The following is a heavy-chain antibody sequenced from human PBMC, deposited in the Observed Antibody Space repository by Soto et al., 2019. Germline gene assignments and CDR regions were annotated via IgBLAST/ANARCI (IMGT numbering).Heavy chain of an antibody. CDR2: ISSSSSTI. V-gene: IGHV3-48*02. D-gene: IGHD2-15*01. J-gene: IGHJ4*02. CDR1: GFTFSSHS. Sequence: GGSLRLSCAASGFTFSSHSMNWVRQAPGKGLEWVSYISSSSSTIYYADSVKGRFTISRDNAKNSLYLQMNSLRDEDTAVYYCARDGGSGEPSCIFDYWGQGTLVTVYS. CDR3: ARDGGSGEPSCIFDY.